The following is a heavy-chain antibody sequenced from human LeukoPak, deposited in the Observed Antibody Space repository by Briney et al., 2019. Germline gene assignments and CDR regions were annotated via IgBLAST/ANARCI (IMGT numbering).Heavy chain of an antibody. CDR2: INHSGST. J-gene: IGHJ4*02. D-gene: IGHD3-22*01. CDR1: GGSFSGYY. CDR3: ALFDYDSSGYYYEWDY. V-gene: IGHV4-34*01. Sequence: PSETLSLTCAVYGGSFSGYYWSWIRQPPGKGLEWIGEINHSGSTNYNPSLKCRVTISVDTSKNQFSLKLSSVTAADTAVYYCALFDYDSSGYYYEWDYWGQGTLVTVSS.